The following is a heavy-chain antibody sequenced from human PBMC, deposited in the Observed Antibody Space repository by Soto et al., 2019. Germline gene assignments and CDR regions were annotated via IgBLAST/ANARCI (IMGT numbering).Heavy chain of an antibody. CDR2: ISRDGGTK. CDR1: GFTVSTYG. D-gene: IGHD2-8*02. CDR3: TGEVASGY. V-gene: IGHV3-30*03. Sequence: QVQLVESGGGVVQPGRSLRRSCAVSGFTVSTYGMHWVRQAPGKGLEWVAVISRDGGTKYYADSVKGRFTISRDNSRNTLFLEMNSLSGDDMAVYYCTGEVASGYWGQGTLVTVSS. J-gene: IGHJ4*02.